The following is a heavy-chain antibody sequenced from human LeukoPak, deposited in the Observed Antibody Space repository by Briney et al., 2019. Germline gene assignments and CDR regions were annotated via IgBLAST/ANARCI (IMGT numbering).Heavy chain of an antibody. J-gene: IGHJ4*02. V-gene: IGHV4-59*13. CDR3: ARGAGATDY. CDR1: GGSISSYY. CDR2: IYYSGST. Sequence: SETLSLTCSVSGGSISSYYWSWIRQPPGKGLEWIGYIYYSGSTNYSPSLKSRVTISIDTSKNQFSLKLRSVTAADTAVYYCARGAGATDYWGQGTLVTVSS. D-gene: IGHD1-26*01.